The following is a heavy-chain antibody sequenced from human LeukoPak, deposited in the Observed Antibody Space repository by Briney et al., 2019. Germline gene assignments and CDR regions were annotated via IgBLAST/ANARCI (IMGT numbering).Heavy chain of an antibody. V-gene: IGHV1-46*01. CDR1: GYTFTSYY. CDR2: INPSGGST. D-gene: IGHD5-12*01. J-gene: IGHJ4*02. CDR3: ARESDIVATTAPFDY. Sequence: GASVKVFCKASGYTFTSYYMHWVRQAPGQGLEWMGIINPSGGSTSYAQKFQGRVTMTRDMYTSTVYMELSSLRSEDTAVYYCARESDIVATTAPFDYWGQGTLVTVSS.